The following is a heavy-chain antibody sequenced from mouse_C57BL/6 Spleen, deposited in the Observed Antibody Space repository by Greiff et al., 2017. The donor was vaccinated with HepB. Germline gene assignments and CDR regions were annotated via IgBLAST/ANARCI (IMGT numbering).Heavy chain of an antibody. CDR3: ARVYYRNFYFDN. Sequence: QVQLQQPGAELVKPGASVKMSCKASGYTFTSYWITWVKQRPGQGLEWIGDIYPGSGSTNYNEKFKRKATLTVDTSSSTAYMQLSSLTSEDSAVYYFARVYYRNFYFDNGGQGTTLTVSS. V-gene: IGHV1-55*01. CDR1: GYTFTSYW. J-gene: IGHJ2*01. D-gene: IGHD2-5*01. CDR2: IYPGSGST.